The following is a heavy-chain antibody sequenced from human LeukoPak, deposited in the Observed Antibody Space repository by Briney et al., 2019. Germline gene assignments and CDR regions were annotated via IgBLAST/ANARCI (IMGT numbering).Heavy chain of an antibody. CDR2: IRRKSYGGTT. CDR1: GFTFGDYA. D-gene: IGHD3-22*01. CDR3: TRDVTYYYDTTGYQGGPHWYFDR. V-gene: IGHV3-49*04. Sequence: GGSLRLSCTASGFTFGDYAVSWVRQAPGKGLEWVGLIRRKSYGGTTEYAASVKGRFTISRDDSKSIAYLQMSSLKTEDTAVYYCTRDVTYYYDTTGYQGGPHWYFDRWGRGTLVTVSS. J-gene: IGHJ2*01.